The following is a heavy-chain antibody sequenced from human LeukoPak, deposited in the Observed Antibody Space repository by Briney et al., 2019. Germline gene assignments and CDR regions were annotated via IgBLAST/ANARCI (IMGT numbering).Heavy chain of an antibody. V-gene: IGHV4-39*07. CDR3: ARSRRALSSGWLFDY. CDR2: IYYSGST. D-gene: IGHD6-19*01. Sequence: PSETLSLTCTVSGGSISSSSYYWGWIRQPPGKGLEWIGSIYYSGSTYYNPSLKSRVAISVDTSKNQFSLKLSSVTAADTAVYYCARSRRALSSGWLFDYWGQGTLVTVSS. CDR1: GGSISSSSYY. J-gene: IGHJ4*02.